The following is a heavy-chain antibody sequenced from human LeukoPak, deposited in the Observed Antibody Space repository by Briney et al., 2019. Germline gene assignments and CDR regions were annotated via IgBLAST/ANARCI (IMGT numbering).Heavy chain of an antibody. CDR2: IYPGDSET. V-gene: IGHV5-51*01. D-gene: IGHD3-10*01. CDR3: VLAGSGSYYFDY. CDR1: GYSFTNYW. J-gene: IGHJ4*02. Sequence: GESLKISCKGSGYSFTNYWIAWVRQVPGKGLEWMGIIYPGDSETRYSPSFQGQVTISADKSINTAYLQWSSLKASDTAMYYCVLAGSGSYYFDYWGQGILVTVSS.